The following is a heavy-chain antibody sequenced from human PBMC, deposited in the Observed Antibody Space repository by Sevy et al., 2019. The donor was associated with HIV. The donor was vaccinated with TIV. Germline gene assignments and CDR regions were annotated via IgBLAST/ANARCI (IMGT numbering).Heavy chain of an antibody. D-gene: IGHD3-3*01. CDR2: IRSRADGATT. CDR3: ATGDTSGYYWSSFNY. V-gene: IGHV3-15*01. CDR1: GFTFRSVW. J-gene: IGHJ4*02. Sequence: GGSLRLSCAASGFTFRSVWMNWVRQAPGKGLEWVGHIRSRADGATTDFGGPVKGRFSISRDDSRNMFFLQMDGPKTEDTAVYYCATGDTSGYYWSSFNYWGQGTQVTVSS.